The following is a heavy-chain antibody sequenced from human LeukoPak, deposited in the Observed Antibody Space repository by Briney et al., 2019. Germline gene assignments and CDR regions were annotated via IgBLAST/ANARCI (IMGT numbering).Heavy chain of an antibody. D-gene: IGHD3-3*01. CDR2: ISGSGGST. CDR1: GFTFSSYA. CDR3: AKVIYDFWSGYIN. J-gene: IGHJ4*02. Sequence: TGGSLRLSCAASGFTFSSYAMSWVRQAPGKGLEWVSAISGSGGSTYYADSVKGRFTISRDNSKNTLYLQMNSLRAEDTAVYYCAKVIYDFWSGYINWGQGTLVTVSS. V-gene: IGHV3-23*01.